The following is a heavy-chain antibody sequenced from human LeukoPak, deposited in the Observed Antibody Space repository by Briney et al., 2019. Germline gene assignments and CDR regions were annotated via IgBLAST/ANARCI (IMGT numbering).Heavy chain of an antibody. CDR3: ATGRTDHLVSLDYLDV. Sequence: ASVKVSCKAANYRFTSYGISWVRQAPGQGLEWMGRISGYNGDTIYAQKFQGRLSMTTDTSTTTAFMELRSLRSDDTAVYYFATGRTDHLVSLDYLDVWGEGTLVTVSS. V-gene: IGHV1-18*01. CDR1: NYRFTSYG. D-gene: IGHD1-14*01. J-gene: IGHJ6*03. CDR2: ISGYNGDT.